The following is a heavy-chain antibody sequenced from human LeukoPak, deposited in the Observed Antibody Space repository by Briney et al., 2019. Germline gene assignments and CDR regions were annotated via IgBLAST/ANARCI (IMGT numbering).Heavy chain of an antibody. CDR1: GYSISNGYY. CDR3: ARLTSSWYQDWYFDL. D-gene: IGHD6-13*01. Sequence: SETLSLTCTASGYSISNGYYWGWIRQPPGKGLEWIGNIYHSGSTYYNPSLKSRVTISVDTSKNQFSLKLSSVTAADTAVYYCARLTSSWYQDWYFDLWGRGTLVTVSS. CDR2: IYHSGST. J-gene: IGHJ2*01. V-gene: IGHV4-38-2*02.